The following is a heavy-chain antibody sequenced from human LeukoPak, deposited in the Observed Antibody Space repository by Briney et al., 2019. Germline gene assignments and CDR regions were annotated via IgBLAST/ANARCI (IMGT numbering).Heavy chain of an antibody. J-gene: IGHJ4*02. CDR1: GFTFSSYA. CDR3: AKAYTGTIRFFDS. D-gene: IGHD1-26*01. V-gene: IGHV3-23*01. Sequence: GSLRLSCAAPGFTFSSYAMSWVRQAPGKGLEWVSAISGSGGSTYYADSVKGRFTMSRDNSKNSLYLQMSSLRAEDTAIYFCAKAYTGTIRFFDSWGQGTLVTVSS. CDR2: ISGSGGST.